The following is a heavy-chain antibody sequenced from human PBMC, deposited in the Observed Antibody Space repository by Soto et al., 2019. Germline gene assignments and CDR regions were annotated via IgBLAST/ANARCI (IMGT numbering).Heavy chain of an antibody. J-gene: IGHJ3*02. Sequence: QVQLVESGGGVVQPGGSLRLSCAASGFSFGNYGMHWVHQAPGKGLEWVAVIWHDGSNKFYGDSVKGRFTISRDNSSNTVYLQMNSLRVEDTGVYYCARELAVAGPDDDALNIWGRGTMVTVSS. CDR3: ARELAVAGPDDDALNI. CDR2: IWHDGSNK. V-gene: IGHV3-33*01. CDR1: GFSFGNYG. D-gene: IGHD6-19*01.